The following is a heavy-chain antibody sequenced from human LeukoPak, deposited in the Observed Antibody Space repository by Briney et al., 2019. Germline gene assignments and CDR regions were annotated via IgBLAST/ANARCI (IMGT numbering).Heavy chain of an antibody. CDR3: AKGSSVANFDY. V-gene: IGHV3-30*18. CDR1: GFTFSTYG. D-gene: IGHD4-23*01. Sequence: TGGSLRLSCAASGFTFSTYGMHWVRQAPGKGLEWVTLISYDGSNKFYADSVKGRFTISRDNSKNTLYLQVNSLRAEDTAVYYCAKGSSVANFDYWGQGTLVTVSS. CDR2: ISYDGSNK. J-gene: IGHJ4*02.